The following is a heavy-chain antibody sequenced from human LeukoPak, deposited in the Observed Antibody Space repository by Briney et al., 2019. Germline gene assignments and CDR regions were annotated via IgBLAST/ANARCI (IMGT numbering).Heavy chain of an antibody. J-gene: IGHJ4*02. CDR3: ARMGSYDILTGYYWLDY. CDR1: GFTFSSYW. D-gene: IGHD3-9*01. V-gene: IGHV3-7*01. CDR2: IKQDGSEK. Sequence: GGSLRLSCAASGFTFSSYWMSWVRQAPGKGLEWVANIKQDGSEKYYVDSVKGRFTISRDNAKNSLYLQMNSLRAEDTAVYYWARMGSYDILTGYYWLDYWGQGTLVTVSS.